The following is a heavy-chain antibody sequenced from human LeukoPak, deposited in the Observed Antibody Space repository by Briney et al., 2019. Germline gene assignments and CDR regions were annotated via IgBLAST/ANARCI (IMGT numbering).Heavy chain of an antibody. CDR2: ISSSSSAI. Sequence: GGSLRLSCAASGFTFSSYSMNWVRQAPGKGLEWISYISSSSSAIYYADSVRGRFTISRDNAKNSLYLQLNSLRAEDTAVYYCANGNYVPYYFDFWGQGTLVTVSP. CDR1: GFTFSSYS. J-gene: IGHJ4*02. D-gene: IGHD4-17*01. V-gene: IGHV3-48*01. CDR3: ANGNYVPYYFDF.